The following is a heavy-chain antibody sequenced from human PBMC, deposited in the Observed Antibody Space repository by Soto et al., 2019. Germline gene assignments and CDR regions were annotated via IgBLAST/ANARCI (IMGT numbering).Heavy chain of an antibody. CDR2: TYYRSKWYN. CDR1: GDSVSSNSAA. CDR3: ARVVVVPAASPRYYYYMDV. V-gene: IGHV6-1*01. Sequence: SQTLSLPCAISGDSVSSNSAAWNWIRQSPSRGLEWLGRTYYRSKWYNDYAVSVKSRITINPDTSKNQFSLQLNSVTPEDTAVYYCARVVVVPAASPRYYYYMDVWGKGTTVTVSS. D-gene: IGHD2-2*01. J-gene: IGHJ6*03.